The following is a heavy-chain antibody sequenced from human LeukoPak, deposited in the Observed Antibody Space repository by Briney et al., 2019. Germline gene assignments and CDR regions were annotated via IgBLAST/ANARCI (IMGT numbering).Heavy chain of an antibody. CDR1: GGSFSGYY. CDR3: ATYSSTWSGGY. D-gene: IGHD6-13*01. V-gene: IGHV4-34*01. Sequence: PSETLSLTCAVYGGSFSGYYWSWIRQPPGKGLEWIGEINHSGSTDYNPSLKSRVTISVDTSKNQFSLKLSSVTAADTAVYYCATYSSTWSGGYWGQGTLVTVSS. J-gene: IGHJ4*02. CDR2: INHSGST.